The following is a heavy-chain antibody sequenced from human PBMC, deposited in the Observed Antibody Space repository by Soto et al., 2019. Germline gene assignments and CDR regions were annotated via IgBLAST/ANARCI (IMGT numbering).Heavy chain of an antibody. CDR1: GGSISSYY. J-gene: IGHJ5*02. CDR2: IHYSGST. D-gene: IGHD4-17*01. CDR3: AREFAVRSWFDP. V-gene: IGHV4-59*01. Sequence: SETLSLTCTVSGGSISSYYWSWMRQPPGKGLEWIGYIHYSGSTNYNPSLKSRVTISLDTSKNQFSLKLSSVTAADTAVYYCAREFAVRSWFDPWGQGALVTVSS.